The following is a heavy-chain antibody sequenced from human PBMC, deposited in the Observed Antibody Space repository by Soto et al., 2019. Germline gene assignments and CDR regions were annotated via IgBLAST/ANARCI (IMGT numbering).Heavy chain of an antibody. CDR3: AKDGSGHPYYSDK. CDR2: SYHSGTT. D-gene: IGHD3-3*01. Sequence: SETLSLTCVVSAASITSNNWWSWVRQPPGKGLEWGGESYHSGTTNYTPSLKSRVTLSVDKSKNQFSLKVTSVTAADTAVYYCAKDGSGHPYYSDKWGKGTLVTVSS. CDR1: AASITSNNW. J-gene: IGHJ4*02. V-gene: IGHV4-4*02.